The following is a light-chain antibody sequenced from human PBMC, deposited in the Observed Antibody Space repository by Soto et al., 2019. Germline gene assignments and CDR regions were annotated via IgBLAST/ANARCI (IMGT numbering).Light chain of an antibody. CDR1: SSNIGSNT. Sequence: QAVVTQPPSTSGTPGQRVTISCSGSSSNIGSNTVNWYQHLPGTAPKLLIYSNNQRPSGVPERFSGSKSGTSASLAVSGLQSEDEADYYCAAWDGSLNGYVFGTGTKVTVL. J-gene: IGLJ1*01. CDR3: AAWDGSLNGYV. CDR2: SNN. V-gene: IGLV1-44*01.